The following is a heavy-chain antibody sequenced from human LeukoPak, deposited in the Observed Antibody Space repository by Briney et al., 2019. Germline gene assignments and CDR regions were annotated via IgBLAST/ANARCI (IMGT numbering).Heavy chain of an antibody. CDR1: GGTFSSYA. V-gene: IGHV1-69*06. Sequence: ASVKVSCKASGGTFSSYAISWVRQAPGQGLEWMGGIIPIFGTANYAQKFQGRVTITADKSTSTAYMELSSLRSEDTAVYYCARGREVQQRGYFDYWGQGTLVTVSS. CDR3: ARGREVQQRGYFDY. CDR2: IIPIFGTA. D-gene: IGHD6-25*01. J-gene: IGHJ4*02.